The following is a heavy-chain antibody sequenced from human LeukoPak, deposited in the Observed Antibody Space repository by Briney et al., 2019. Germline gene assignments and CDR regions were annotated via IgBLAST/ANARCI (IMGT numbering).Heavy chain of an antibody. J-gene: IGHJ4*02. V-gene: IGHV4-39*07. CDR3: ARLGLTPHYYFDY. D-gene: IGHD7-27*01. CDR2: INHSGST. CDR1: GGSISSSSYY. Sequence: SETLSLTCTVSGGSISSSSYYWGWIRQPPGKGLEWIGEINHSGSTNYNPSLKSRVTISVDTSKNQFSLKLSSVTAADTAVYYCARLGLTPHYYFDYWGQGTLVTVSS.